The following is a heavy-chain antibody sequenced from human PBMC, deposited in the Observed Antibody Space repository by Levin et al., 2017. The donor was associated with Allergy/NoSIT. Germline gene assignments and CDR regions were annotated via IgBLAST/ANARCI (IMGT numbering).Heavy chain of an antibody. V-gene: IGHV3-23*01. J-gene: IGHJ5*02. D-gene: IGHD3-10*01. CDR2: ISGSGGTI. CDR3: AKDSGVSGRLRFDP. Sequence: PGESLKISCAASGFTFSSYAMSWVRQAPGKWLEWVSAISGSGGTIYYADSVKGRFTISRDNSKNTLYLQMNSLRAEDTAVYYCAKDSGVSGRLRFDPWGQGTLVTVSS. CDR1: GFTFSSYA.